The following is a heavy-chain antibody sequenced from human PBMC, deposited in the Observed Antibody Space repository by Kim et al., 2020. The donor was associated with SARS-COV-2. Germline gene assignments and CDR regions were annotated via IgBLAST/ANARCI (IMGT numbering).Heavy chain of an antibody. J-gene: IGHJ6*02. D-gene: IGHD3-10*01. CDR2: IWYDGSNK. CDR1: GFTFSSYG. Sequence: GGSLRLSCAASGFTFSSYGMHWVRQAPGKGLEWVAVIWYDGSNKYYADSVKGRFTISRDNSKNTLYLQMNSLRAEDTAVYYCARDVGTMVRGADYYYYGMDVWGQGTTVTVSS. V-gene: IGHV3-33*01. CDR3: ARDVGTMVRGADYYYYGMDV.